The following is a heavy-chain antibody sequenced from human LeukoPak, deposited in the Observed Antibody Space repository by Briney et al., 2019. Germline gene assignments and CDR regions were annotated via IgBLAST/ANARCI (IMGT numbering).Heavy chain of an antibody. CDR3: ARASGSYFDFDY. J-gene: IGHJ4*02. D-gene: IGHD1-26*01. CDR2: ISGSGGST. CDR1: GFTFSSYG. Sequence: PGGTLRLSCAASGFTFSSYGMSWVRQAPGKGLEWVSAISGSGGSTYYADSVKGRFTISRDNAKNSLYLQMNSLRAEDTAVYYCARASGSYFDFDYWGQGTLVTVSS. V-gene: IGHV3-23*01.